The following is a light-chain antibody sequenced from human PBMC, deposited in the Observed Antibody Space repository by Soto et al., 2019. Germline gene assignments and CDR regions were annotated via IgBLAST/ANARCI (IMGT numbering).Light chain of an antibody. V-gene: IGLV2-14*01. Sequence: GARSDVGGYNYVSWYQHHAGKAPKLMIYEVSNRPSGVSNRFSGSKSGNTASLTISGLQAEDEADYYCNSYTSSTTLVFGGGTKVTVL. CDR2: EVS. CDR3: NSYTSSTTLV. CDR1: RSDVGGYNY. J-gene: IGLJ2*01.